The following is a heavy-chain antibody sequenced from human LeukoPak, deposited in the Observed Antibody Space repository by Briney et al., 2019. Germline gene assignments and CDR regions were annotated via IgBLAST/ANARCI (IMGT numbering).Heavy chain of an antibody. V-gene: IGHV3-30*18. CDR1: GFTFSNYD. J-gene: IGHJ4*02. CDR3: AKENDFVY. D-gene: IGHD3-3*01. CDR2: VSYDGTNK. Sequence: GGSLRLSCAASGFTFSNYDMHWVRQAPGKGLEWVAVVSYDGTNKYYADSVKGRFTISRDNSKSTLYLQMNSLRAEDTAVYYCAKENDFVYWGQGTLVTVSS.